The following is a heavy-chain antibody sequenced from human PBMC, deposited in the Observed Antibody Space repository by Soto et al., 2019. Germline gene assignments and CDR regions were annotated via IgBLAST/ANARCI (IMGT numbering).Heavy chain of an antibody. V-gene: IGHV3-23*01. J-gene: IGHJ4*02. CDR2: ISSSGDST. CDR1: GFTFNIYA. CDR3: AKDQCITSSCYAVLEY. D-gene: IGHD2-2*01. Sequence: GGSLRLSCAASGFTFNIYAMSWVRQTPGKGLEWVSAISSSGDSTYYADSVKGRFTISRDNSKNTVYLQMNSLRADDTAVYYCAKDQCITSSCYAVLEYWGQGTQVTVSS.